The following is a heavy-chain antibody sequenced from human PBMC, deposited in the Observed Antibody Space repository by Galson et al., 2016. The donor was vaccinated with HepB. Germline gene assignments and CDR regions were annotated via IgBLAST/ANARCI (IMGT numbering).Heavy chain of an antibody. CDR1: GYTFTTYG. J-gene: IGHJ4*02. D-gene: IGHD4-17*01. Sequence: SVKVSCKASGYTFTTYGFSWVRQAPGQGLEWMGWISAYNGDTNYAQRLQDRVTMTTDTSTSTAYMELRSLRSDDTAVYYCASWVYGDYFDYWGQGSLVTVSS. CDR2: ISAYNGDT. CDR3: ASWVYGDYFDY. V-gene: IGHV1-18*04.